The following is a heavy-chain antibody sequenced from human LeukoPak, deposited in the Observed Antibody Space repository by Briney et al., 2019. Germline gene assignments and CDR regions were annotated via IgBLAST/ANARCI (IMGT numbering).Heavy chain of an antibody. D-gene: IGHD3-16*02. CDR2: ISGSGGST. J-gene: IGHJ4*02. V-gene: IGHV3-23*01. Sequence: GGSLRLSCAASGFTFSSYAMSWVRQAPGKGLEWVSAISGSGGSTYYADSVKGRFTISRDNSKNTLYLQMNSLRAEDTAVYYCAKDPGAYDYVRGSYRDPFADYWGQGTLVTVSS. CDR3: AKDPGAYDYVRGSYRDPFADY. CDR1: GFTFSSYA.